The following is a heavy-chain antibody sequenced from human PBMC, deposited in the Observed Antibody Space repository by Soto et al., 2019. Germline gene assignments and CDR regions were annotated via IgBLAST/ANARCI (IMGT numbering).Heavy chain of an antibody. D-gene: IGHD3-3*01. J-gene: IGHJ4*02. CDR1: GYTLTSYG. CDR3: ARDSAIFGVVNPGDY. Sequence: ASVKVSCKASGYTLTSYGISWVRQAPGQGLEWMGWISAYNGNTNYAQKLQGRVTMTTDTSTSTAYMELRSLRSDDTAVYYCARDSAIFGVVNPGDYWGQGTLVTVSS. V-gene: IGHV1-18*04. CDR2: ISAYNGNT.